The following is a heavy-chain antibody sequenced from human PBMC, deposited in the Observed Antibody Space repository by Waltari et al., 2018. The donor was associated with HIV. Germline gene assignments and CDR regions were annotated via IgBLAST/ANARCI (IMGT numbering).Heavy chain of an antibody. CDR2: IYPGDSDT. D-gene: IGHD3-9*01. CDR3: ARKTGALVITGGFDI. V-gene: IGHV5-51*01. Sequence: EVQLVQSGAEVKKPGESLKISCKGSGYSFTTYWIVWVRQMPGTGLECMGIIYPGDSDTRYSPSFQGQVTISADNSITTAYLQWSSLKASDTAMYYCARKTGALVITGGFDIWGQGTMLTVSS. J-gene: IGHJ3*02. CDR1: GYSFTTYW.